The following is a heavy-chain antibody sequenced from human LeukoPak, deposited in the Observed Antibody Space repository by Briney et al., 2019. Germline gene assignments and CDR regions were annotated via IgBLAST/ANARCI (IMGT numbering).Heavy chain of an antibody. Sequence: TSETLSLTCTVSGDSISSYYWSWIRQPPGKGLEWIGYIYYSGSTNYNPSLKSRVTISVATSKNQFSLRLSSVTAADTAVYYCARDRSGSYSRYYYYGMDVWGQGTTVTVS. V-gene: IGHV4-59*01. D-gene: IGHD1-26*01. CDR2: IYYSGST. J-gene: IGHJ6*02. CDR3: ARDRSGSYSRYYYYGMDV. CDR1: GDSISSYY.